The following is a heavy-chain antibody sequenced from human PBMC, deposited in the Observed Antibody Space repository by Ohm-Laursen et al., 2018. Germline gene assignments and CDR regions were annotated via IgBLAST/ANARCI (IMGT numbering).Heavy chain of an antibody. CDR3: ARDNVDIGAFDI. J-gene: IGHJ3*02. CDR2: INPNSGGT. Sequence: ASVKVSCKASGYTFTGYYMHWVRQAPGQGLEWMGWINPNSGGTNYAQKFQGRVTMTRDTSISTAYMELSRLRSDDTAVYYCARDNVDIGAFDIWGQGTMVTVSS. CDR1: GYTFTGYY. D-gene: IGHD5-12*01. V-gene: IGHV1-2*02.